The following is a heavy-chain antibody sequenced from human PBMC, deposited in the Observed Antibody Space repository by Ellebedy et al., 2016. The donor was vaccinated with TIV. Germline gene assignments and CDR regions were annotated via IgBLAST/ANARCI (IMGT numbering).Heavy chain of an antibody. Sequence: PGGSLRLSCAASGFTFNSYWIHWVRQAPGKGLEWVACIKQDGSESSYVDSVKGRFTISRDNAKTSLYLQMNSLRAEDTAVYYCAREPNGWYHFDYWGLGTLVTVSS. V-gene: IGHV3-7*01. CDR3: AREPNGWYHFDY. CDR1: GFTFNSYW. J-gene: IGHJ4*02. CDR2: IKQDGSES. D-gene: IGHD6-19*01.